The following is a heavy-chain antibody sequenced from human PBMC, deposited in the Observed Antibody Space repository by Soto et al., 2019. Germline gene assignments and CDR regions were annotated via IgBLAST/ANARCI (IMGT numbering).Heavy chain of an antibody. CDR3: AKGDWDYIAGHFDY. CDR1: GFTFTSCA. Sequence: VQLLESGGGLVQPGGSLRLSCAASGFTFTSCAMSWVRQAPGKGLEWVSAISGTAGNTYHADSVKGRFTISRDISNNTLYLQMNSLRAEDTAGYYCAKGDWDYIAGHFDYWGQGTLVTVSS. D-gene: IGHD1-7*01. CDR2: ISGTAGNT. J-gene: IGHJ4*02. V-gene: IGHV3-23*01.